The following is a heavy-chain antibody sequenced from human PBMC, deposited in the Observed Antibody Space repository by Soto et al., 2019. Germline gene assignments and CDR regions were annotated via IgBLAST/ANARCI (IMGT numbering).Heavy chain of an antibody. J-gene: IGHJ4*02. CDR2: IVSSSAYT. V-gene: IGHV3-11*06. Sequence: QVQLVESGGGLVKPGGSLRLSCAASGFSFSDYYMSWIRQAPGKGLEYISYIVSSSAYTNYADSVKGRFTISRDNAKNSLYLEMNSLRAEDTATYYCARLRASSWYMGGYLDYWGQGTLVTVSS. CDR3: ARLRASSWYMGGYLDY. D-gene: IGHD6-13*01. CDR1: GFSFSDYY.